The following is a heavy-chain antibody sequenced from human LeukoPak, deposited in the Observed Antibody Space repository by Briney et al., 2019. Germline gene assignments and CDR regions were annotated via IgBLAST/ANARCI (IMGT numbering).Heavy chain of an antibody. D-gene: IGHD3-10*01. CDR3: ASNYYGSGSLDY. V-gene: IGHV4-59*08. CDR1: GGTISSYY. J-gene: IGHJ4*02. Sequence: PSEALSLTCTDSGGTISSYYWSSIREAPRKGPHWIGYIYYSGSTNYNPSLKSRVTISVDTSKNQFSLKLSSVTAADTAVYYCASNYYGSGSLDYWGQGNLVTVSS. CDR2: IYYSGST.